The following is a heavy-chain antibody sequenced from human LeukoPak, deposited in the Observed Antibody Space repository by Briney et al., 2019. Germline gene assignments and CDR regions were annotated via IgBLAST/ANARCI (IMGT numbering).Heavy chain of an antibody. D-gene: IGHD1-26*01. V-gene: IGHV3-30*04. J-gene: IGHJ4*02. CDR2: ISYDGSNK. Sequence: PGGSLRLSCAASGFTFSSYAMHWVRQAPGKGLEGVAVISYDGSNKYYADSVKGRFTISRDNSKNTLYLQMNSLRAEDTAVYYCAREWEEGTAFDYWGQGTLVTVSS. CDR1: GFTFSSYA. CDR3: AREWEEGTAFDY.